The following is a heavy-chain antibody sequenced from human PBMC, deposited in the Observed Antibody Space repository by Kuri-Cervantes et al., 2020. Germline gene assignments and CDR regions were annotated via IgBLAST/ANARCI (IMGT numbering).Heavy chain of an antibody. V-gene: IGHV1-69*13. J-gene: IGHJ4*02. D-gene: IGHD3-16*02. CDR3: ATALRDYIWGSYRPFYY. CDR2: IIPIFGTA. CDR1: GGTFSSYA. Sequence: SVKVSCKASGGTFSSYAISWVRQAPGQGLEWMGGIIPIFGTANYAQKFQGRVTITADESTSTAYMELSSLRSEDTAVYYCATALRDYIWGSYRPFYYWGQGTLVTVSS.